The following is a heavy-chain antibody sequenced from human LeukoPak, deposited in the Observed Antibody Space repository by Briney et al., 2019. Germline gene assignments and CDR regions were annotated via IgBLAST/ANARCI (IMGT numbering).Heavy chain of an antibody. CDR3: ARDQKVRGEHFGWFDP. CDR2: ISSSGSTL. V-gene: IGHV3-11*01. D-gene: IGHD3-10*01. CDR1: GFTFSDYS. J-gene: IGHJ5*02. Sequence: GGSLRLSCAASGFTFSDYSMSWIRQAPGKGLEWVSYISSSGSTLYYADSVKGRFTISRDNAKNSLYLQMNSLRAEDTAVYYCARDQKVRGEHFGWFDPWGQGTLVTVSS.